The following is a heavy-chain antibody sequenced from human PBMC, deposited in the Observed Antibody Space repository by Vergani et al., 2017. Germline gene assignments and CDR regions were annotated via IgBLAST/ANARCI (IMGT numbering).Heavy chain of an antibody. D-gene: IGHD3-10*01. Sequence: EVQRVESGEGLVKPGGSLRLSCVPSEFTFSHYSMNWVRQAPGKGMEWVSSISGNNDDVYYADSVKGRFTISRDKAKNSLYLDMSSLRAEDTAVYYCVRDVRVSGTWGQGTLVAVSS. CDR3: VRDVRVSGT. CDR2: ISGNNDDV. J-gene: IGHJ3*01. CDR1: EFTFSHYS. V-gene: IGHV3-21*01.